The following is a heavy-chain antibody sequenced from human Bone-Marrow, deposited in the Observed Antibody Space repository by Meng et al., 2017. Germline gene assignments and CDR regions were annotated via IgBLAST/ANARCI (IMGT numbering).Heavy chain of an antibody. D-gene: IGHD5-18*01. Sequence: GGSLRLSCAASGFTFSSYGMHWVRQAPGKGLEWVAVIWYDGSNKYYADSVKGRFTISRDNSKNTLYLQMNSLRAEDTAVYYCARDAGLVDTAMVPFDPWGQGTLVTVYS. V-gene: IGHV3-33*01. CDR2: IWYDGSNK. CDR3: ARDAGLVDTAMVPFDP. J-gene: IGHJ5*02. CDR1: GFTFSSYG.